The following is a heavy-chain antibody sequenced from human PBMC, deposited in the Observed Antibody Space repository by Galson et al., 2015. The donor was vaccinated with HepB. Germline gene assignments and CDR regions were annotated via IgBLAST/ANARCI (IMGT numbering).Heavy chain of an antibody. CDR3: ARGGLDDFWSGYKNDY. J-gene: IGHJ4*02. CDR2: ISSSSSYI. Sequence: LRLSCAASGFTFSSYSMNWVRQAPGKGLEWVSSISSSSSYIYYADSVKGRFTISRDNAKNSLYLQMNSLRAEDTAVYYCARGGLDDFWSGYKNDYWGQGTLVTVSS. CDR1: GFTFSSYS. D-gene: IGHD3-3*01. V-gene: IGHV3-21*01.